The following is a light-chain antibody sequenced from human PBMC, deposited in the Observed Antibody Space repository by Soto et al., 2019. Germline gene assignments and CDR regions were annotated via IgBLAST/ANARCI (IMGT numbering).Light chain of an antibody. Sequence: EIVLTQSPATLSLSPGERATLSCRASQSVTKYLAWYQQKPGQAPRLLTYDASNRATGIPARFSGSGSGTDFTLTISGLEPEDFAVYYCQQRSYGLTFGPGTKVDMK. V-gene: IGKV3-11*01. CDR3: QQRSYGLT. CDR1: QSVTKY. CDR2: DAS. J-gene: IGKJ3*01.